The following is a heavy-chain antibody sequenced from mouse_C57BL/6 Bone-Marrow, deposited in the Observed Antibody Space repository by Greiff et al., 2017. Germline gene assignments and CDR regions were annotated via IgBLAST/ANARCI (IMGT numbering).Heavy chain of an antibody. J-gene: IGHJ4*01. Sequence: VQLQQSGAELVRPGASVKLSCTASGFNIKDDYMHWVKQRPEQGLEWIGWIDPENGDTEYASKFQGKATITADTSSNTAYLQLSSLTSEDTVDYYGTTTVEYAMDYWGQGTSVTVSS. V-gene: IGHV14-4*01. D-gene: IGHD1-1*01. CDR2: IDPENGDT. CDR1: GFNIKDDY. CDR3: TTTVEYAMDY.